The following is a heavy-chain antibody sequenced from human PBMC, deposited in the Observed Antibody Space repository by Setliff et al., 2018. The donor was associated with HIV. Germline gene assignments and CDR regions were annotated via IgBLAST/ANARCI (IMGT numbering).Heavy chain of an antibody. Sequence: ASVKVSCKASGGTFSSYAISWVRQAPGQGLEWMGGIIPIFGTANYAQKFQGRVTITADESTSTAYTELSSLRSEDTAVYYCARVYVDLTKYYNFWSGYPDYWGQGTLVTVSS. CDR1: GGTFSSYA. V-gene: IGHV1-69*13. CDR3: ARVYVDLTKYYNFWSGYPDY. D-gene: IGHD3-3*01. J-gene: IGHJ4*02. CDR2: IIPIFGTA.